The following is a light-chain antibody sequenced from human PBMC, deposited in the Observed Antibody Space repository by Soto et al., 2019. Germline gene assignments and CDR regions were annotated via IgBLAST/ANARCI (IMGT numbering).Light chain of an antibody. CDR2: DVS. V-gene: IGLV2-14*01. CDR3: RSYTSSSTLPGV. CDR1: SSDVGGYNY. Sequence: QSALTQPASVSGSPGQSITISCTGTSSDVGGYNYVSWYQQHPGKAPKLMIYDVSNRPSGVSNRFSGSKSGNTASLTISGLQAEDEADYYCRSYTSSSTLPGVFGTGTKLTVL. J-gene: IGLJ1*01.